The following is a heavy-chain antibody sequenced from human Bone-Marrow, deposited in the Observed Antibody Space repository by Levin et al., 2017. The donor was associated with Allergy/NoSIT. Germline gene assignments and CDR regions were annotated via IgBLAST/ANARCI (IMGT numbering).Heavy chain of an antibody. CDR2: ISTTGSDM. D-gene: IGHD2-15*01. J-gene: IGHJ4*02. CDR1: GFSFRGYE. V-gene: IGHV3-48*03. CDR3: ARHNYRGSVVVTAHGYFDL. Sequence: GGSLRLSCAASGFSFRGYEMNWVRQAPGKGLEWISYISTTGSDMYYADSVKGRFAISRDNAKNSMYLQMNSLRAEDAAVYYCARHNYRGSVVVTAHGYFDLWGQGTLVTVSS.